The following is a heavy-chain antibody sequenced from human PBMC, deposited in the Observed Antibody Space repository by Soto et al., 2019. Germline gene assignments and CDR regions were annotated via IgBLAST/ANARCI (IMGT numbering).Heavy chain of an antibody. CDR2: IHFGGTT. V-gene: IGHV4-59*01. CDR3: ARSDYGEFDS. CDR1: GGSMRNYF. J-gene: IGHJ4*02. Sequence: SETLSLTCTVSGGSMRNYFWNWIRQAPGKGLEWIAYIHFGGTTNYNPSLKSRVAISMDMSKNRFSLKLNSVTAADTALYYCARSDYGEFDSWGQGALVTVSS. D-gene: IGHD4-17*01.